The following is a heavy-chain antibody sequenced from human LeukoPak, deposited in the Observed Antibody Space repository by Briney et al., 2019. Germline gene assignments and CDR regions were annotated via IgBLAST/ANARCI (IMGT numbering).Heavy chain of an antibody. J-gene: IGHJ4*02. CDR2: ISWNSGSI. D-gene: IGHD6-19*01. V-gene: IGHV3-9*03. CDR1: GFTFDDYA. CDR3: AKDKYSSGWSIDY. Sequence: GGSLRLSCAASGFTFDDYAMHWVRHAPGKGLEWVSGISWNSGSIGYADSVKGRFTISRDNAKNSLYLQMNSLRAEDMALYYCAKDKYSSGWSIDYWGQGTLVTVSS.